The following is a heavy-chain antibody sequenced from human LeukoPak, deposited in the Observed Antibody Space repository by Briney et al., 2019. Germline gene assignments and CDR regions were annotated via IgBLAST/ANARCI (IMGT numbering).Heavy chain of an antibody. D-gene: IGHD6-19*01. J-gene: IGHJ4*02. CDR3: ARVLAAAGLDF. CDR1: GGSISDSRT. CDR2: IHDDGRT. V-gene: IGHV4-39*07. Sequence: SETLSLTCTVSGGSISDSRTWGWVRQPPGKGLEWIANIHDDGRTASNPSLKSRVTITLDTSKNQFSLKVSSVTAADTAFYFCARVLAAAGLDFWGQGTLVTVSS.